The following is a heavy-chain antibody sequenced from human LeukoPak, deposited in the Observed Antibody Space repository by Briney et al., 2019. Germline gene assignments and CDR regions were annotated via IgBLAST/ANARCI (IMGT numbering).Heavy chain of an antibody. Sequence: SETLSLTCTVSGGSISSYYWSWIRQPPGKGLEWIGYIYYSGSTNYNPSLKSRVTISVDTSKNQFSLKLSSVTAADTAVYYCARHGNYDSSGYYCDYWGQGTLVTVSS. CDR1: GGSISSYY. J-gene: IGHJ4*02. V-gene: IGHV4-59*08. CDR2: IYYSGST. D-gene: IGHD3-22*01. CDR3: ARHGNYDSSGYYCDY.